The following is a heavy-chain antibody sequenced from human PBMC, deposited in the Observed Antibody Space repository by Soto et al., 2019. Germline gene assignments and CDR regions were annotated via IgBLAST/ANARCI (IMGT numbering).Heavy chain of an antibody. Sequence: ASVKVSCKASGYTFTNCDIHWVRQAPGQGLEWMGGIIPLGGSTSFAQKFQGRLTMTRDKSTTTAYMELSSLRSEDTAAYYCALTHSYSSGWYEPLVPGVKLGEDYYYGMDVWGQGTTVTVSS. CDR1: GYTFTNCD. D-gene: IGHD6-19*01. CDR2: IIPLGGST. J-gene: IGHJ6*02. V-gene: IGHV1-46*01. CDR3: ALTHSYSSGWYEPLVPGVKLGEDYYYGMDV.